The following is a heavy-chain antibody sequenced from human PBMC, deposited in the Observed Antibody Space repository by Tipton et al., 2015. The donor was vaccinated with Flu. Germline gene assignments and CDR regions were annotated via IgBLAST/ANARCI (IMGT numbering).Heavy chain of an antibody. CDR2: INHGGST. CDR1: GGSFSGHY. CDR3: ARGSGYANAYLDY. J-gene: IGHJ4*02. D-gene: IGHD5-12*01. V-gene: IGHV4-34*01. Sequence: TLSLTCAVYGGSFSGHYWTWIRQPPGKGLEWIGEINHGGSTNCNPSLKSRVTISADTSKNQFTLKVTSLTAADTAVYYCARGSGYANAYLDYWGRGTLVTVSS.